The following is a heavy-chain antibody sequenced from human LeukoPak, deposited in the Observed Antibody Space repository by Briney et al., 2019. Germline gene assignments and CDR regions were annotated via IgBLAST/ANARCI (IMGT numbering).Heavy chain of an antibody. CDR1: GFTFSSYG. Sequence: GGSLRLSCAASGFTFSSYGMHWVRQAPGKGLEWVAVKSYDGSNKYYADSVKGRFTISRDNSKNTLYLQMNSLRAEDTAVYYCAKSGSQRRTYYYMDVWGKGTTVTVSS. J-gene: IGHJ6*03. CDR2: KSYDGSNK. V-gene: IGHV3-30*18. D-gene: IGHD3-10*01. CDR3: AKSGSQRRTYYYMDV.